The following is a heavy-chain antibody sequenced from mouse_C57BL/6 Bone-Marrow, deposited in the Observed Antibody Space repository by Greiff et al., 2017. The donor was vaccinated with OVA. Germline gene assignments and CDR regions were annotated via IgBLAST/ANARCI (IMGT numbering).Heavy chain of an antibody. CDR1: GYAFSSSW. Sequence: QVQLKESGPELVKPGASVKISCKASGYAFSSSWMNWVKQRPGKGLEWIGRIYPGDGDTNYNGKFKGKATLTADKSSSTAYMQLSSLTSEDSAVYFCARKYYSNLYAMDYWGQGTSVTVSS. CDR3: ARKYYSNLYAMDY. D-gene: IGHD2-5*01. CDR2: IYPGDGDT. V-gene: IGHV1-82*01. J-gene: IGHJ4*01.